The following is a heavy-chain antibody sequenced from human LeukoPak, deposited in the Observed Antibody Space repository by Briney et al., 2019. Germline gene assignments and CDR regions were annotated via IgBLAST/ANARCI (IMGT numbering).Heavy chain of an antibody. CDR3: ARQGYCTNGVCWSP. V-gene: IGHV4-59*01. J-gene: IGHJ1*01. Sequence: SETLSLTCTVSGGSISSYYWSWIRQPPGKGLEWIGYIYYSGSTNYNPSLKSRVTISVDTSKNQFSLKLSSVTAADTAVYYCARQGYCTNGVCWSPWGQGTLVTVSS. CDR1: GGSISSYY. D-gene: IGHD2-8*01. CDR2: IYYSGST.